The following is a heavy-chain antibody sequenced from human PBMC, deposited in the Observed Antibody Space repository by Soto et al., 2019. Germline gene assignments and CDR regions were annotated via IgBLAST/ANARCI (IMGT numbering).Heavy chain of an antibody. J-gene: IGHJ3*02. CDR2: IKQDGSEK. CDR3: ARESGGSYYAFDI. CDR1: GFTFSSYW. Sequence: GGSLRLSCAASGFTFSSYWMSWVRQAPGKGLEWVANIKQDGSEKYYVDSVKDRFTISRDNAKNSLYLQMNSLRAEDTAVYYCARESGGSYYAFDIWGQGTMVTVSS. V-gene: IGHV3-7*01. D-gene: IGHD1-26*01.